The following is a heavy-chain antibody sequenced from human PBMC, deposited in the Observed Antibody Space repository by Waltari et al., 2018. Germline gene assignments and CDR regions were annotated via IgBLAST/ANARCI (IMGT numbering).Heavy chain of an antibody. CDR1: GYTFTSYY. V-gene: IGHV1-46*01. D-gene: IGHD4-17*01. J-gene: IGHJ4*02. Sequence: QVQLVQSGAEVKKPGASVKVSCKASGYTFTSYYMHWVRQAPGQGLEWMGIINPRGGSTSYAQKFQGRVTITADKSTSTAYMERSSLRSEDTAGYYCASPIYGDYAGYYFDYWGQGTLVTVSS. CDR3: ASPIYGDYAGYYFDY. CDR2: INPRGGST.